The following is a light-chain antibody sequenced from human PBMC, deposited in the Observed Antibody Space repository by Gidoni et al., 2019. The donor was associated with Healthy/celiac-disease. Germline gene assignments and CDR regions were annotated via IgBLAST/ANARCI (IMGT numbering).Light chain of an antibody. CDR1: QSISSY. J-gene: IGKJ4*01. V-gene: IGKV1-39*01. Sequence: DIQMIQSPSSLSASVGDRVTITCRASQSISSYLTWYQQKPGKAPKLLIYAASSLQSGVPSRFSGSGSGTDFTLTISSLQPEDFATYYCQQSYSTPQTFGGGTKVEIK. CDR3: QQSYSTPQT. CDR2: AAS.